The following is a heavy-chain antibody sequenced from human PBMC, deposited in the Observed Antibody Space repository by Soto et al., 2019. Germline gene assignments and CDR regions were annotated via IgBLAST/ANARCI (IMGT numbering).Heavy chain of an antibody. D-gene: IGHD4-17*01. J-gene: IGHJ3*01. CDR1: GFTLSRYD. CDR2: IWDDGSNK. Sequence: QVQLVESGGGVVQPGRSLRLSCAAAGFTLSRYDMHWVRQAPGKGLEWVPVIWDDGSNKYYAESVKGRFAMSSDNSKNTLYLQMNSLRAEDTAVYYCAREMRTATSYRWVTVELWGQGTMVTVSS. CDR3: AREMRTATSYRWVTVEL. V-gene: IGHV3-33*01.